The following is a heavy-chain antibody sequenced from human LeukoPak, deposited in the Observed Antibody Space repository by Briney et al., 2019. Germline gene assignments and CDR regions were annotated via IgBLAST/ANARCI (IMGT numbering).Heavy chain of an antibody. CDR3: ARDRSVDPMVRGKPTYSYNWFDP. CDR1: GFTFSDYY. V-gene: IGHV3-11*01. Sequence: GGSLRLSCAASGFTFSDYYMSWIRQAPGKGLEWVSYISSIGSTIYYADSVKGRFTISRDNAKNSLYLQMNSLRAEDTAVYYCARDRSVDPMVRGKPTYSYNWFDPWGQGTLVTVSS. CDR2: ISSIGSTI. D-gene: IGHD3-10*01. J-gene: IGHJ5*02.